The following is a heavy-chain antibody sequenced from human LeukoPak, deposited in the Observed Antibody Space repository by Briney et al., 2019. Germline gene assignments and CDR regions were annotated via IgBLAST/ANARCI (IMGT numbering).Heavy chain of an antibody. CDR3: ARGHNGLEV. J-gene: IGHJ6*02. CDR1: GLICSTYW. Sequence: QTGESLRLSCEVSGLICSTYWMTWVRQAPGKGLEWVATITRDGSEKYYMDSVKGRFTISRDNAKDSLCLQMNSLRAEDTAVYYCARGHNGLEVWGRGTTVTVFS. V-gene: IGHV3-7*05. CDR2: ITRDGSEK.